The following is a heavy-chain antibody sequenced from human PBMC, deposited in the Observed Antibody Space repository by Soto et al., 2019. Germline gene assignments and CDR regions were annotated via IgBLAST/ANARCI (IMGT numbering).Heavy chain of an antibody. Sequence: ASVKVPFKASGYTFSGFYMHWVRQAPGQWRELMGWINPNSGGTKSAEKFQGRVTITRDTSLSTAYMELSRLTSDDTAVYYCARAAVADTAGHKFWGQGTQVNVSS. CDR3: ARAAVADTAGHKF. J-gene: IGHJ4*01. V-gene: IGHV1-2*02. D-gene: IGHD6-19*01. CDR2: INPNSGGT. CDR1: GYTFSGFY.